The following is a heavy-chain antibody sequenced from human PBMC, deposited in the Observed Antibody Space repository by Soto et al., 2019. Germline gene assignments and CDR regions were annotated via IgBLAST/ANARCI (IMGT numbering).Heavy chain of an antibody. CDR2: MNPNSGNT. Sequence: ASVKVSCKTSGYTFTSYDINWVRQATGQGLEWMGWMNPNSGNTGYAQNFQGRVSMTRNTSISTAYMELSSLRSEDTAVYYCARVGLLWFGELYPYAFDIWGQGTMVTVSS. V-gene: IGHV1-8*01. J-gene: IGHJ3*02. CDR1: GYTFTSYD. D-gene: IGHD3-10*01. CDR3: ARVGLLWFGELYPYAFDI.